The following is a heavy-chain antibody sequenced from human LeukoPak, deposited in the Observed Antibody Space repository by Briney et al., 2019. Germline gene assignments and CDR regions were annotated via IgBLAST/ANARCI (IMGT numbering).Heavy chain of an antibody. CDR2: IYYSGST. J-gene: IGHJ4*02. V-gene: IGHV4-59*08. CDR1: GGSISSYY. Sequence: SETLSLTCTVSGGSISSYYWSWIRQPPGKGLEWIGYIYYSGSTNYNPSLKSRVTISVDTSKNQFSLKLSSVTAADTALYYCASLSASGSGNYWGQGTLVTVSS. D-gene: IGHD3-10*01. CDR3: ASLSASGSGNY.